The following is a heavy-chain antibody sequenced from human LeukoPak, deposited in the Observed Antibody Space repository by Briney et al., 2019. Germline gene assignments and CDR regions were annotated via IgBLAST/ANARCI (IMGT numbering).Heavy chain of an antibody. Sequence: PWGSLRLSCTVSGFTVSSNSMSWVRQAPGKGLEWMGIIYPGDSDTRYSPSFQGQVTISADKSISTAYLQWSSLKASDTAMYYCARRLYSGSYVDYWGQGTLVTVSS. CDR3: ARRLYSGSYVDY. CDR1: GFTVSSNS. CDR2: IYPGDSDT. J-gene: IGHJ4*02. D-gene: IGHD1-26*01. V-gene: IGHV5-51*01.